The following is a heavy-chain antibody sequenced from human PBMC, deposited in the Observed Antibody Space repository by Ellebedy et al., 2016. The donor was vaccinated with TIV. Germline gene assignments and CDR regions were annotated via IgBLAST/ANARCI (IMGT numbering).Heavy chain of an antibody. CDR3: ARTDPWQPIDD. Sequence: MPSETLSLTCSVSGGSLSSTRYYRAWIRQPPGKGLEYIGSVYYSGSPYYSPSFKSRVTLSADTSKNQFSLNLRTATAAETAVYYCARTDPWQPIDDWGQGILVSVSS. CDR2: VYYSGSP. J-gene: IGHJ4*02. V-gene: IGHV4-39*01. CDR1: GGSLSSTRYY. D-gene: IGHD2-21*02.